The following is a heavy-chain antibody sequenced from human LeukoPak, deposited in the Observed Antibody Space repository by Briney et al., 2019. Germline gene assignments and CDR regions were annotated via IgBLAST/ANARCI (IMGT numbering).Heavy chain of an antibody. Sequence: SETLSLTCSVSGGSISSYYWSWIRQPPGKGLEYIGYSYYGGSTDYNPSLKSRVTISVDTSNQFSLMLTSVTAADTAVYYCARQSIAARRAFDIWGQGTMVTVSS. J-gene: IGHJ3*02. CDR2: SYYGGST. CDR3: ARQSIAARRAFDI. V-gene: IGHV4-59*08. CDR1: GGSISSYY. D-gene: IGHD6-6*01.